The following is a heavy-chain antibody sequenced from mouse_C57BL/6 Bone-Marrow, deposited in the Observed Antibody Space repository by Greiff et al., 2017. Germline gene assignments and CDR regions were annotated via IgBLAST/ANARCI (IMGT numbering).Heavy chain of an antibody. Sequence: EVKLMESGPGLVKPSQSLSLTCSVTGYSITSGYYWNWIRQFPGNKLEWMGYISYDGSNNYNPSLKNRISITRDTSKNQFFLKLNSVTTEDTATYYCARWGGIYYGSIYYYAMDYWGQGTSVTVSS. CDR3: ARWGGIYYGSIYYYAMDY. J-gene: IGHJ4*01. V-gene: IGHV3-6*01. CDR2: ISYDGSN. D-gene: IGHD1-1*01. CDR1: GYSITSGYY.